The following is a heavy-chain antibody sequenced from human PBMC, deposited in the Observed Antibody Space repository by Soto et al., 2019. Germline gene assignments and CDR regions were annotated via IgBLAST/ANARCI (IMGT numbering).Heavy chain of an antibody. CDR1: GGSISSYY. Sequence: TSETLSLTCAVSGGSISSYYWSWIRQTAGKGLEWIGRIYPSGNTNYNPSLKSRVTMSIDTSKNQLSLKLRSVTAADTAVYFCAGDEGYYYSGMDVWGQGTTVTVSS. J-gene: IGHJ6*02. CDR2: IYPSGNT. V-gene: IGHV4-4*07. CDR3: AGDEGYYYSGMDV.